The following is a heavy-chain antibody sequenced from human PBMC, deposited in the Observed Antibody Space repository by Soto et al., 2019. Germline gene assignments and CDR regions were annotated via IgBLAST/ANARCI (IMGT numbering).Heavy chain of an antibody. V-gene: IGHV1-18*01. Sequence: ASVKVSCKASGYTFTSYGISWVRQAPGQGLEWMGWISAYNGNTNYAQKLQGRVTMTTDTSTSTAYMELRSLRSDDTAVYYCARVELSKGIDNWFDPWGQGTLVTVSS. J-gene: IGHJ5*02. D-gene: IGHD1-26*01. CDR1: GYTFTSYG. CDR2: ISAYNGNT. CDR3: ARVELSKGIDNWFDP.